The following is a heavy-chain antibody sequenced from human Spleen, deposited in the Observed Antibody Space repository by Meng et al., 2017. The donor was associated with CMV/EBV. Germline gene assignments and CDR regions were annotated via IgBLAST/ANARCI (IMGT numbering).Heavy chain of an antibody. CDR1: GFTFSSYG. Sequence: GSLRLSCAASGFTFSSYGMHWVRQAPGKGLEWVAFIRYDGSNKYYADSVKGRFTISRDNSKNTLYLQMNSLRAEDTAVYYCAKDQDSSGWYGPFYDMDVWGQGTTVTVSS. V-gene: IGHV3-30*02. D-gene: IGHD6-19*01. J-gene: IGHJ6*02. CDR3: AKDQDSSGWYGPFYDMDV. CDR2: IRYDGSNK.